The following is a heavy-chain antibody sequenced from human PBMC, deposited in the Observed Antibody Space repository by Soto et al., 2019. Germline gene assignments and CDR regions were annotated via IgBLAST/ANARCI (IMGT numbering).Heavy chain of an antibody. D-gene: IGHD6-19*01. CDR2: MNPTTGST. Sequence: QVQLVQSGAEVKKPGASVKVACKASGYTFTSYDIKWVRQATGQGLEWMRWMNPTTGSTGFAQKFQGRVTMISNTSISAAYLVLSSLTSEDTAVYYCARGRLVAGAVDSWGQGTLVTVSS. V-gene: IGHV1-8*01. CDR1: GYTFTSYD. CDR3: ARGRLVAGAVDS. J-gene: IGHJ4*02.